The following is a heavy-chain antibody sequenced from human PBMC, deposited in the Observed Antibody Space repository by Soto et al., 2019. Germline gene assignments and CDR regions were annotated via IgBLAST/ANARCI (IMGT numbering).Heavy chain of an antibody. Sequence: EVQLVESGGGLVQPGGSLRLSCAASGFTFSSYSMNWVRQAPGKGLEWVSYISSSSSTIYYADSVKGRFTISRDNAKNSLDMQMHSLRAEDTAVYYCARPRLYGSGSYCDYWGQGTLVTVSS. J-gene: IGHJ4*02. D-gene: IGHD3-10*01. V-gene: IGHV3-48*01. CDR2: ISSSSSTI. CDR1: GFTFSSYS. CDR3: ARPRLYGSGSYCDY.